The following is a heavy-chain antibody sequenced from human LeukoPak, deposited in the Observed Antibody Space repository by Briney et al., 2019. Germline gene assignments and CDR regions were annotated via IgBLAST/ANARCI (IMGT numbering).Heavy chain of an antibody. J-gene: IGHJ4*02. Sequence: NPGGSLRLSCAASGFTFSDHAMNWVRQAPGKGLECVSSISGSSSYIYYADSVKGRFTISRDNAKNSLDLQINSLRVDDTAVYYCARAKSSGTYVIDFWGQGTRVTVSP. CDR3: ARAKSSGTYVIDF. CDR2: ISGSSSYI. V-gene: IGHV3-21*01. D-gene: IGHD1-26*01. CDR1: GFTFSDHA.